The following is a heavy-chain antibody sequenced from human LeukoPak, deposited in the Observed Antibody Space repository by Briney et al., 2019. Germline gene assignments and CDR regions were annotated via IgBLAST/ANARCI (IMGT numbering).Heavy chain of an antibody. J-gene: IGHJ4*02. CDR3: TTDGVTYYYDSSGYHYVHHFDY. Sequence: PGGSLRLSCSASGFTFSKAWMSRVRQAPGKGLEWVGRIKSKTDGGTTDYAAPVKGRFTISRDDSKNTLYLQMNSLKTEDTAVYYCTTDGVTYYYDSSGYHYVHHFDYWGQGTLVTVSS. V-gene: IGHV3-15*01. CDR1: GFTFSKAW. CDR2: IKSKTDGGTT. D-gene: IGHD3-22*01.